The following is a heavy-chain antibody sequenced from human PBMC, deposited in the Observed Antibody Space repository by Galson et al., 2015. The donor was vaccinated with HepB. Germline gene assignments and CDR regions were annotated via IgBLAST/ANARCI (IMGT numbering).Heavy chain of an antibody. D-gene: IGHD6-19*01. Sequence: SVKVSCKVSGSTLTELSMHWVRQAPGKGLEWMGGFDPEDGETIYAQKFQGRVTMTEDTSTDTAYMELSSLRSEDTAVYYCATDPIAVAGTVYWGQGTLVTVSS. V-gene: IGHV1-24*01. J-gene: IGHJ4*02. CDR1: GSTLTELS. CDR3: ATDPIAVAGTVY. CDR2: FDPEDGET.